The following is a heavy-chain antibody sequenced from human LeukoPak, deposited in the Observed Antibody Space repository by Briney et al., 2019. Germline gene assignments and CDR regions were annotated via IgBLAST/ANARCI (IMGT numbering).Heavy chain of an antibody. J-gene: IGHJ3*02. CDR2: IIPIFGTT. V-gene: IGHV1-69*01. Sequence: SVNVSCKASGGTFSSYAISWVRQAPGQGLEWMGGIIPIFGTTNNAQKFRGSVTIPADESTSTAYMERRSLRSEDAAVYYCARENSGYPWIWGQGTMVTVSS. CDR3: ARENSGYPWI. CDR1: GGTFSSYA. D-gene: IGHD5-12*01.